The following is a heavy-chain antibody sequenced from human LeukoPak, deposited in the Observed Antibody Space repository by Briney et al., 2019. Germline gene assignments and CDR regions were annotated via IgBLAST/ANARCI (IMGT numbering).Heavy chain of an antibody. CDR1: GASISSYY. J-gene: IGHJ4*02. V-gene: IGHV4-4*08. D-gene: IGHD3-22*01. CDR3: ARVTTGGYYNC. Sequence: SETLSLTCTVSGASISSYYWGWIRQPPGKGLEWIGRIYTSGSTNYNPSLKSRVTISVDTSKNQFSLKLSSVTAADTAVYYCARVTTGGYYNCWGQGTLVTVSS. CDR2: IYTSGST.